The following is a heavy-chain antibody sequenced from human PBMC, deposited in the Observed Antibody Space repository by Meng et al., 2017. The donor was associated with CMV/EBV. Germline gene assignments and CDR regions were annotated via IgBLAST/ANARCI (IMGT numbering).Heavy chain of an antibody. CDR1: GFTFSSSD. J-gene: IGHJ4*02. CDR2: IAHDGSAK. Sequence: EVVGGCVSQPGGSLIHSCAASGFTFSSSDMHWVRRPPGKGLEGVSFIAHDGSAKTYTDSVKGRFTISRDDSENTVYLEMNSLRVEDTAVYYCAKDLYYSFDYWGQGTLVTVSS. CDR3: AKDLYYSFDY. V-gene: IGHV3-30*02. D-gene: IGHD2-8*01.